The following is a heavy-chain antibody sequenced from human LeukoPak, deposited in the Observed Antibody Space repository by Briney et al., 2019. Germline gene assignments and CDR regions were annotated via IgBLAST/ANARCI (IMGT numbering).Heavy chain of an antibody. CDR3: AADQGSGWYV. CDR2: IVVGSGNT. Sequence: GASVKVSCKASGFSFTSSAMQWVRQARGQRLEWIGWIVVGSGNTNYAQKFQERVTITRDMSTSTAYMELSSLRSEDTAVYYCAADQGSGWYVWGQGTLVTVSS. J-gene: IGHJ4*02. CDR1: GFSFTSSA. D-gene: IGHD6-19*01. V-gene: IGHV1-58*02.